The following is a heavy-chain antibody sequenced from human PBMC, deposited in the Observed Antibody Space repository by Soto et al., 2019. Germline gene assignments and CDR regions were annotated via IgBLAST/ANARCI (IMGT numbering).Heavy chain of an antibody. D-gene: IGHD3-3*01. V-gene: IGHV1-8*01. Sequence: GASVKVCCKASVYTFTSYDINWVRQATGQGLEWMGWMNPNSGNTGYAQKFQGRVTMTRNTSISTAYMELSSLRSEDTAVYYCARGATYYDFWSGYLSSSDYWGQGTLVTVSS. CDR3: ARGATYYDFWSGYLSSSDY. CDR2: MNPNSGNT. J-gene: IGHJ4*02. CDR1: VYTFTSYD.